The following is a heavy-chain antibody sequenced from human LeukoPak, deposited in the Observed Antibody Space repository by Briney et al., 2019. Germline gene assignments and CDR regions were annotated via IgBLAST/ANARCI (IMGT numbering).Heavy chain of an antibody. CDR3: ARESGYDRDFDY. CDR2: IYSSGST. V-gene: IGHV4-59*01. D-gene: IGHD5-12*01. CDR1: GGSISIYY. J-gene: IGHJ4*02. Sequence: SETLSLTRTLSGGSISIYYRSAMRHPPGEGGGWIWYIYSSGSTNYNPSIKRRVTISVDTSKNQFYLKMSSVTAADTAVYYCARESGYDRDFDYWGQGTLVTVSS.